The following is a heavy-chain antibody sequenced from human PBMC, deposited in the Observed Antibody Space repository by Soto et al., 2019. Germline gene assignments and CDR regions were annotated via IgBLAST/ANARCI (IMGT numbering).Heavy chain of an antibody. Sequence: SETLSLTCAVYGGSFSGYYWSWVRQSPGKGLEWIGEINPTGGTNYNPSLKSRVTISVDTSKDQFSLQLSSVTAADTAVYYCARTRATPASRNLDYWGQGTLVTVS. CDR2: INPTGGT. CDR1: GGSFSGYY. V-gene: IGHV4-34*01. CDR3: ARTRATPASRNLDY. J-gene: IGHJ4*02. D-gene: IGHD1-1*01.